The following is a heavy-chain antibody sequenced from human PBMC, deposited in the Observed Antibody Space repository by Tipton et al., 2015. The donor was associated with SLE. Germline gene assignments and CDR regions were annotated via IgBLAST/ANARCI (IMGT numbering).Heavy chain of an antibody. J-gene: IGHJ4*02. CDR2: IYYSGST. CDR3: ARAVVVAAAFDY. V-gene: IGHV4-59*01. CDR1: GGSISSYY. D-gene: IGHD2-15*01. Sequence: LRLSCTVSGGSISSYYWSWIRQPPGKGLEWIGYIYYSGSTNYNPSLKSRVTISVDTSKNQFSLKLSSVTAADTAVYYCARAVVVAAAFDYWGQGTLVTVSS.